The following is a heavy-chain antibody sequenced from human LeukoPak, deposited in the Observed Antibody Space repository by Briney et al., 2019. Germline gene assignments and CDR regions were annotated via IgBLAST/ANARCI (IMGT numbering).Heavy chain of an antibody. V-gene: IGHV1-2*02. Sequence: ASVRVSCKASGYTFTGYYMHWVRQAPGQGLEWMGCLNPNSGDTNYAQKFQGRVTMTRDTSVSTAYLELNRLRSDDTVVYYCARVGQRWFDPWGQGTLVTVSS. CDR1: GYTFTGYY. J-gene: IGHJ5*02. CDR2: LNPNSGDT. CDR3: ARVGQRWFDP. D-gene: IGHD1-1*01.